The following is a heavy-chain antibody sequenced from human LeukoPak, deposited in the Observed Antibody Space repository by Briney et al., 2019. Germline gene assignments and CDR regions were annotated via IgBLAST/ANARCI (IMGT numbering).Heavy chain of an antibody. CDR3: AKEATPHTGTYYAN. Sequence: PGRSLRLSCAASGFTFSNYGMHWVRQAPGKGLEWVAVIGSNGRSQYYADSVKGRFTISRDNSKETLFLQMNSLRAEDTAVYYCAKEATPHTGTYYANWGQGTLVTVSS. V-gene: IGHV3-33*06. CDR2: IGSNGRSQ. CDR1: GFTFSNYG. J-gene: IGHJ4*02. D-gene: IGHD1-7*01.